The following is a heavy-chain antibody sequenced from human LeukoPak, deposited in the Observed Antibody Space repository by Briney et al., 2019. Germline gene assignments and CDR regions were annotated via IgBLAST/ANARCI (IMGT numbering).Heavy chain of an antibody. V-gene: IGHV3-30*02. CDR3: ARGKYYYDSSGYLAGDAFDI. J-gene: IGHJ3*02. CDR2: IRYDGSNK. Sequence: GGSLRLSCAASGFTFSSYGMHWVRQAPGKGLEWVAFIRYDGSNKYYADSVKGRFTISRDNSKNTLYLQMNSLRAEDTAVYYCARGKYYYDSSGYLAGDAFDIWGQGTMVTVSS. D-gene: IGHD3-22*01. CDR1: GFTFSSYG.